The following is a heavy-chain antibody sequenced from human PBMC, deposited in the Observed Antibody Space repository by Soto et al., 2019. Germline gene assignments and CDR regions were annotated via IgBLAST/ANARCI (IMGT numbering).Heavy chain of an antibody. D-gene: IGHD2-21*02. CDR3: AKSDCSLISCYVRDY. Sequence: WGSLRLSCAASGFTFSSYAMNWVRQAPGKGLEWVSTIGVSDGMTNYADSVKGRFTISRDNSKNTLYLKMNSLRAEDTAVFYCAKSDCSLISCYVRDYRGQRTLVTVS. V-gene: IGHV3-23*01. CDR1: GFTFSSYA. J-gene: IGHJ4*02. CDR2: IGVSDGMT.